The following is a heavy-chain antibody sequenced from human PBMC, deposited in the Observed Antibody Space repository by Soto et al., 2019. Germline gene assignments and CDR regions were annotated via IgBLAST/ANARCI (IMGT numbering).Heavy chain of an antibody. V-gene: IGHV6-1*01. CDR2: TYYRSKWYS. CDR3: ARGSYYSGRV. J-gene: IGHJ4*02. D-gene: IGHD3-10*01. CDR1: VDSVSSTSAA. Sequence: SETLSLTCAMSVDSVSSTSAAWIWIMQSPSRGLEWLGRTYYRSKWYSDYAVSVKSRITINPDTSKNQFSLQLNSVTPEDTAVYYCARGSYYSGRVWGQATLVTVS.